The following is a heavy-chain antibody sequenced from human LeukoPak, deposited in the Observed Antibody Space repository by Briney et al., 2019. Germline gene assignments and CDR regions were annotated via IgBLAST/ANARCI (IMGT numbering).Heavy chain of an antibody. CDR1: GFTFSSYG. CDR2: ISSGTSYI. Sequence: GGSLRLSCAASGFTFSSYGMHWVRQAPGKGLEWVSSISSGTSYIYYADSVKGRFTISRDNAKNSLYLQMNSLRAEDTAVYYCARLDADMVRGIWFDPWGQGTLVTVSS. CDR3: ARLDADMVRGIWFDP. D-gene: IGHD3-10*01. J-gene: IGHJ5*02. V-gene: IGHV3-21*01.